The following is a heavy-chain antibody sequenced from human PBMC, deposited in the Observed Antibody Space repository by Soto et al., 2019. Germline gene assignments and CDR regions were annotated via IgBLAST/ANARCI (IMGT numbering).Heavy chain of an antibody. CDR3: GLLTPRALKRGWFEK. CDR2: IYAGDSDT. CDR1: GYSFTIYW. D-gene: IGHD3-10*01. J-gene: IGHJ4*02. Sequence: PGDSLKISCKGSGYSFTIYWIGLLRQMPGKGLEWMGIIYAGDSDTRYSPAFQGQVTISADKSISTSDLQWRSLTASDPAMYYCGLLTPRALKRGWFEKWGPGTLVKVSS. V-gene: IGHV5-51*01.